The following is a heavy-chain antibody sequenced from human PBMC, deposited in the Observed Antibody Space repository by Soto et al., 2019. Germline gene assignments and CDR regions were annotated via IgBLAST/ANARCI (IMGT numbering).Heavy chain of an antibody. CDR3: VVYKGWGAGDGY. CDR1: GVSVSSNAHY. D-gene: IGHD7-27*01. J-gene: IGHJ4*02. Sequence: QVQLQESGPGLVNPSETLSLTCTVSGVSVSSNAHYWTWIRQHPGKGLEWIGQSGNTNDNPSLKSRITISVDTAKIQFPLSLTSVIAADTAVYYCVVYKGWGAGDGYWDKGILITVSS. CDR2: QSGNT. V-gene: IGHV4-61*08.